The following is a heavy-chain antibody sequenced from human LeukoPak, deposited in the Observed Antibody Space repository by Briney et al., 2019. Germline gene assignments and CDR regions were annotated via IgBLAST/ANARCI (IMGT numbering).Heavy chain of an antibody. CDR1: GGTFSSYA. Sequence: ASVKVSCKASGGTFSSYAISWVRQAPGQGLEWMGGIIPIFVTANYAQKFQGRVTITADESTSTAYMELSSLRSEDTAVYYCAREVVGVQYCGGDCYSGGYYYYYMDVWGKGTTVTISS. V-gene: IGHV1-69*13. J-gene: IGHJ6*03. CDR2: IIPIFVTA. CDR3: AREVVGVQYCGGDCYSGGYYYYYMDV. D-gene: IGHD2-21*02.